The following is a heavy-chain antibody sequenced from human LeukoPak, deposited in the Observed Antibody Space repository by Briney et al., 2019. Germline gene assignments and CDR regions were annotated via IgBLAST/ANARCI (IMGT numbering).Heavy chain of an antibody. Sequence: ASVKVSCKASGYTFTSYDINWVRQATGQGLEWMGWMNPNSGNTGYAQKFQGRVTMTRNTSISTAYMELSSLRPEDTAVYYCARGLRYFDWLLSYWGQGTLVTVSS. D-gene: IGHD3-9*01. CDR1: GYTFTSYD. J-gene: IGHJ4*02. CDR3: ARGLRYFDWLLSY. CDR2: MNPNSGNT. V-gene: IGHV1-8*01.